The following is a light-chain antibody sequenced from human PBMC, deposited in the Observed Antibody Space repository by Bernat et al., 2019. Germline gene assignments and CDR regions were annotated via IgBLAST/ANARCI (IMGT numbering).Light chain of an antibody. J-gene: IGKJ1*01. CDR2: AAS. CDR3: QQSYSTPTWT. CDR1: QGIRND. Sequence: IQMTQSPSSLSASVGDRVTITCRASQGIRNDLGWYQQKPGKAPKLLIYAASSLQSGVPSRFSGSGSGTDFTLTISSLQPEDFATYYCQQSYSTPTWTFGQGTKVEIK. V-gene: IGKV1-39*01.